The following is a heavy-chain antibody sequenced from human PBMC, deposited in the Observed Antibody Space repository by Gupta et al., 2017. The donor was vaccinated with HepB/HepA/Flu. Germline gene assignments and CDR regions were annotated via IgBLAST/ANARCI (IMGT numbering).Heavy chain of an antibody. Sequence: QVQLQESGPGLVKPSETLSLTCTVSGGSISSYYWSWIRQPPGKGLEWIGYIYSSGSTNYNPSLKSRVTISVDTSKNQFSLKLSSVTAADTAVYYCAGTLEYSSSYFDYWGQGTLVTVSS. V-gene: IGHV4-59*08. D-gene: IGHD6-6*01. CDR3: AGTLEYSSSYFDY. CDR1: GGSISSYY. J-gene: IGHJ4*02. CDR2: IYSSGST.